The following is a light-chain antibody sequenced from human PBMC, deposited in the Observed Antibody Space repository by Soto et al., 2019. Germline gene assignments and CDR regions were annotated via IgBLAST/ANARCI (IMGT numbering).Light chain of an antibody. Sequence: DIQMTQSPSTLSASVGDRVTITCRASQSISSWLAWYQQKPGKAPKLLIYDASSLESGVPSRFSGSGSGTEFTLTISSLQPDDFATYYCQQYDNLIPIITFGPGTKVDLK. CDR1: QSISSW. CDR3: QQYDNLIPIIT. CDR2: DAS. J-gene: IGKJ3*01. V-gene: IGKV1-5*01.